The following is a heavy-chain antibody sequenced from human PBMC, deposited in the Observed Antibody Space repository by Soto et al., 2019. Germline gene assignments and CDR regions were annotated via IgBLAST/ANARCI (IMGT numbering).Heavy chain of an antibody. V-gene: IGHV4-59*01. D-gene: IGHD3-16*02. Sequence: SETLSLTCTVSGGSISSYYWSWIRQPPGKGLEWIGYIYYSGSTNYNPSLKSRVTISVDTSKNQFSLKLSSVTAADTAVYYCARNELMITFGGVIVGPLDYWGQGTLVTVSS. J-gene: IGHJ4*02. CDR3: ARNELMITFGGVIVGPLDY. CDR2: IYYSGST. CDR1: GGSISSYY.